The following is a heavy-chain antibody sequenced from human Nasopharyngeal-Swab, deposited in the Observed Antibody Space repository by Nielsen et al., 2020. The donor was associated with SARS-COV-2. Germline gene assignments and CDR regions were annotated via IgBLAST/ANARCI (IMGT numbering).Heavy chain of an antibody. Sequence: ERQMPGKGLEWVAVISYDGSNKYYADSVKGRFTISRDNSKNTLYLQMNSLRAEDTAVYYCARGDSSSSTGVDYWGQGTLVTVSS. CDR2: ISYDGSNK. V-gene: IGHV3-30-3*01. CDR3: ARGDSSSSTGVDY. J-gene: IGHJ4*02. D-gene: IGHD6-6*01.